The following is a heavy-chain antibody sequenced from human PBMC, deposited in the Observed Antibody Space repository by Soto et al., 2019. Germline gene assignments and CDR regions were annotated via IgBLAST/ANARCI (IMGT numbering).Heavy chain of an antibody. CDR1: GFTFSSYA. Sequence: PGGSLRLSCAASGFTFSSYAMSWVRQAPGKGLEWVSAISGSGGSTYYADSVKGRFTISRDNSKNTLYLQMNSLRAEDTAVYYCAKNYDFWSGYYARDYWGQGTLVTVSS. CDR2: ISGSGGST. CDR3: AKNYDFWSGYYARDY. D-gene: IGHD3-3*01. J-gene: IGHJ4*02. V-gene: IGHV3-23*01.